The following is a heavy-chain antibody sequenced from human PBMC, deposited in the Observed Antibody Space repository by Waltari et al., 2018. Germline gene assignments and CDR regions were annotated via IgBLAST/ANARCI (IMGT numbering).Heavy chain of an antibody. J-gene: IGHJ3*02. D-gene: IGHD3-10*01. CDR3: ARGGIGLLWSEAFDI. CDR2: MNPNSGNT. CDR1: GYTFTSYD. V-gene: IGHV1-8*01. Sequence: QVQLVQSGAEVKKPGASVKVSCKASGYTFTSYDINWVRQATGQGLEWKGGMNPNSGNTGYAQNFQGRGTMTRNTSISTAYMELSSLRSEDTAVYYCARGGIGLLWSEAFDIWGQGTMVTVSS.